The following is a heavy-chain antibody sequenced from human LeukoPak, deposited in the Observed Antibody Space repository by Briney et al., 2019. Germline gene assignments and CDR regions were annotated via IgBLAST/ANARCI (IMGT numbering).Heavy chain of an antibody. CDR3: AKVERYSGCDFTIDY. D-gene: IGHD5-12*01. CDR1: GFTFSSYG. V-gene: IGHV3-30*02. CDR2: IRYDGSNK. J-gene: IGHJ4*02. Sequence: GGSLRLSCAASGFTFSSYGMHWVRQAPGKGLEWVAFIRYDGSNKYYADSVKGRFTISRDNSKNTLYLQMNSLRAEDTAVYYCAKVERYSGCDFTIDYWGQGTLVTVSS.